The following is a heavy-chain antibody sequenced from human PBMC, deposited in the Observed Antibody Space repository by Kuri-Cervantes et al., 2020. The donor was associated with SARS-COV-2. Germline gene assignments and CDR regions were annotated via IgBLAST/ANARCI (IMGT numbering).Heavy chain of an antibody. D-gene: IGHD2-2*01. CDR1: SGKY. CDR2: VYSSNTT. V-gene: IGHV3-53*01. CDR3: VMPPPSSGYYYGMDV. Sequence: GGSLRLSCAVSGKYMRWVRQAPGKGLEWVSIVYSSNTTSYADSVKGRFTISRDNSKNTLYLQMNSLRAEDTAVYYCVMPPPSSGYYYGMDVWGQGTTVTVSS. J-gene: IGHJ6*02.